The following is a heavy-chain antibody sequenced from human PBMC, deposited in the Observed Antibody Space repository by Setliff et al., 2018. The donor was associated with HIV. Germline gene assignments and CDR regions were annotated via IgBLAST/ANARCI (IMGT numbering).Heavy chain of an antibody. D-gene: IGHD3-16*02. CDR1: GLTVSSNY. CDR2: INSDGSST. CDR3: AKVFWGSYPTPDAFDI. V-gene: IGHV3-74*01. Sequence: GGSLRLSCAASGLTVSSNYMTWVRQAPGKGLVWVSHINSDGSSTSYADSVKGRFTISRDNAKNTLYLQMNSLRAEDTAVYYCAKVFWGSYPTPDAFDIWGQGTMVTVSS. J-gene: IGHJ3*02.